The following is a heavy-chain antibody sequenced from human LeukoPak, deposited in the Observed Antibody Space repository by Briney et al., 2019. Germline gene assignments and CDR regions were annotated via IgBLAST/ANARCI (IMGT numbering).Heavy chain of an antibody. CDR2: VSHSSSYT. J-gene: IGHJ4*02. CDR3: ARPRTYGDEYFFDY. CDR1: GFTFSSYP. Sequence: GGSLRLSCAASGFTFSSYPMSWIRQAPGKGLEWVSYVSHSSSYTNYADSVKGRFTISRDNAKNSLYLQMNSLRAEDTAVYYCARPRTYGDEYFFDYWGQGILVTVSS. D-gene: IGHD4-17*01. V-gene: IGHV3-11*03.